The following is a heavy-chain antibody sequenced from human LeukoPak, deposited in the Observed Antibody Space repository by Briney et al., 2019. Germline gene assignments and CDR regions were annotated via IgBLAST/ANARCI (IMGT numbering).Heavy chain of an antibody. J-gene: IGHJ4*02. CDR3: ASGGMWGAYYFDY. CDR2: IWYDGSNK. CDR1: GFTFSSYG. Sequence: AGGSLRLSCAASGFTFSSYGMHWVRQAPGKGLEWVAVIWYDGSNKYYADSVKGRFTISRDNSKNALYLQTNSLRAEDTAVYYCASGGMWGAYYFDYWGQGTLVTVSS. V-gene: IGHV3-33*01. D-gene: IGHD3-16*01.